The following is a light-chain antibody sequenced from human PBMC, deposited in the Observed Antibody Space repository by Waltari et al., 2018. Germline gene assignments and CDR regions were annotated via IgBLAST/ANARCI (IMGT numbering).Light chain of an antibody. CDR3: QSYDSSNWV. Sequence: NFMLTQPHSVSESPGQTVTISCTGSSGSLSSHYVQWYQQRPGRAPPNVIYEDNERPSGVPDRFSGSIDSSSNSASLTIAGLKTEDEADYYCQSYDSSNWVFGGGTKLTVL. V-gene: IGLV6-57*02. CDR2: EDN. CDR1: SGSLSSHY. J-gene: IGLJ3*02.